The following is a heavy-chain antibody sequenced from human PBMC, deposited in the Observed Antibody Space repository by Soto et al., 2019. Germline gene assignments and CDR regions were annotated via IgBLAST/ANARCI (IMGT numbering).Heavy chain of an antibody. D-gene: IGHD2-15*01. V-gene: IGHV3-13*01. CDR1: GFTCSSYD. J-gene: IGHJ4*02. Sequence: GGSLRLSCAASGFTCSSYDMHWVRQAAGKGLEWVSAIGTAGDAYYPGSVRGRFTISRENAKNSLYLQMNSLRAGDTAVYYCARGEVGAAHFDYWGLGTLVTVSS. CDR2: IGTAGDA. CDR3: ARGEVGAAHFDY.